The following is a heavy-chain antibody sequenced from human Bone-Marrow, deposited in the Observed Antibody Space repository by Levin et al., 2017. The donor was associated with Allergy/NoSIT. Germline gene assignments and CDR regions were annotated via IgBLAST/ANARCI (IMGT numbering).Heavy chain of an antibody. Sequence: PGGSLRLSCATSKFIFDDYGMYWVRQAPGKGLEWVSGISWNSGKTHYADSVKGRFIISRDNAKNSLYLQMNSLRTEDTALYYCVKSLSTMTIHDGFDFWGQGTMVTVSA. CDR1: KFIFDDYG. J-gene: IGHJ3*01. V-gene: IGHV3-9*01. CDR2: ISWNSGKT. CDR3: VKSLSTMTIHDGFDF. D-gene: IGHD3-16*01.